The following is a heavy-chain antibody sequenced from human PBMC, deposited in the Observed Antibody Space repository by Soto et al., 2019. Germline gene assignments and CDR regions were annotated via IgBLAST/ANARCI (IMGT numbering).Heavy chain of an antibody. D-gene: IGHD1-26*01. V-gene: IGHV3-49*03. CDR3: TRDSPEWELLSHY. Sequence: GGSLRLSCTASGFTFGDYAMSWFRQAPGKGLEWVGFIRNKAYGGTTEYAASVKGRFTISRDDSKSIAYLQMNSLKTVYSAVYYCTRDSPEWELLSHYWGQGTLVTVSS. CDR2: IRNKAYGGTT. J-gene: IGHJ4*02. CDR1: GFTFGDYA.